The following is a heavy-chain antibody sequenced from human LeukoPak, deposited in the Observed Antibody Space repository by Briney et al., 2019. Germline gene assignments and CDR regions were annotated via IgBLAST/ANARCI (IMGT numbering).Heavy chain of an antibody. D-gene: IGHD1-14*01. CDR3: ARGRIKREPRIDGDNWFDS. J-gene: IGHJ5*01. Sequence: GGSLRLSCAASGFTLSNYGMHWVRQAPGKGLEWVAVISYDGSNKYYADSVKGRFTISRDNSKNTLYLQMNSLRAEDTAVYYCARGRIKREPRIDGDNWFDSWGQGTLVTVSS. CDR1: GFTLSNYG. V-gene: IGHV3-30*03. CDR2: ISYDGSNK.